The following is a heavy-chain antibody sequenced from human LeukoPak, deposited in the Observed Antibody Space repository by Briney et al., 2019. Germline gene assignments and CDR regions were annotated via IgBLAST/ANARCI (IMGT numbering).Heavy chain of an antibody. Sequence: GGSLRLSCAASGFTFSSYTMNWVRQAPGQGLEWVSSISSGGGYIYYADSMKGRFTISRDNAKNSLYLQMNSLRAEDTAVYYCARGPREGYCTSTSCYRVFDYWGQGTLVTVSS. V-gene: IGHV3-21*01. CDR2: ISSGGGYI. CDR1: GFTFSSYT. J-gene: IGHJ4*02. D-gene: IGHD2-2*02. CDR3: ARGPREGYCTSTSCYRVFDY.